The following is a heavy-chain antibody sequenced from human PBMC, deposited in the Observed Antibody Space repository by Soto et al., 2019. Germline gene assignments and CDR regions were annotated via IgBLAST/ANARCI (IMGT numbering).Heavy chain of an antibody. CDR3: AREALTGYRDFDY. D-gene: IGHD3-9*01. V-gene: IGHV1-46*01. Sequence: QVHLVQSGAEVQKPGASVTLSCKASGYSFTAYYTYYMHWVRQAPGQGLEWMGMVKPGGDDTIYAQKFQGRVSMTTDTSTSTLYMELSSLTSEDTAVYYCAREALTGYRDFDYWGQGTLVTVSS. CDR2: VKPGGDDT. CDR1: GYSFTAYYTYY. J-gene: IGHJ4*02.